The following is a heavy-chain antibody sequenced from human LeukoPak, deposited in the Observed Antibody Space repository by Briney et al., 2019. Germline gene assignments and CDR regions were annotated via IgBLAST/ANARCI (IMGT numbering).Heavy chain of an antibody. CDR1: GGSISSYY. V-gene: IGHV4-59*08. Sequence: SETLSLTCTVSGGSISSYYWRWIRQPPGKGLEWIGYIYYSGSTNYNPSLKSRVTISVDTSKNQFSLKLSSVTAADTAVYYCARRADWLIAAAGSFDYWGQGTLVTVSS. CDR3: ARRADWLIAAAGSFDY. CDR2: IYYSGST. D-gene: IGHD6-13*01. J-gene: IGHJ4*02.